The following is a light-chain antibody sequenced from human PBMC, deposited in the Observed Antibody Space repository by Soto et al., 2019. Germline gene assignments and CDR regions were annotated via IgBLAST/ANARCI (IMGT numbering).Light chain of an antibody. Sequence: QSVLTQPPSVSGAPGERVTISCTGSSSDIGAGYRVRWYQQVPGTAPKLLIYDNTNRPSGVSVRFSGSKSGTSASLAISGLQAEDEADYYCSSYAGSNNFCVFGTGTKVTVL. CDR1: SSDIGAGYR. J-gene: IGLJ1*01. V-gene: IGLV1-40*01. CDR2: DNT. CDR3: SSYAGSNNFCV.